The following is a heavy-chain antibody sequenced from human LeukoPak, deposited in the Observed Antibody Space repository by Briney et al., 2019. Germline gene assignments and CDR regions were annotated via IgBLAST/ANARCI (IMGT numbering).Heavy chain of an antibody. CDR1: GGSISSYY. V-gene: IGHV4-59*01. CDR3: ASSMLLWYYFDY. CDR2: IYYSGST. Sequence: SETLSLTCTVSGGSISSYYWSWIRQPPGKGLEWIGYIYYSGSTNYNPSLKSRVTISVDTSKNQFSLKLSSVTAADTAVYYCASSMLLWYYFDYWGQGTLVTVSS. J-gene: IGHJ4*02. D-gene: IGHD2-2*01.